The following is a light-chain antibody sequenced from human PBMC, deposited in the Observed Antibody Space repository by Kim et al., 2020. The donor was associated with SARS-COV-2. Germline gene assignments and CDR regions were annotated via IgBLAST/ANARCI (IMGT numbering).Light chain of an antibody. CDR1: QSVSSN. CDR3: QQYNNWPPIT. J-gene: IGKJ5*01. V-gene: IGKV3-15*01. Sequence: EVVMTQSPVTLSVSPGERATLSCRASQSVSSNLAWYQQKLGQAPRLLIYGASTRATGIPARFSGSGSGTEFTLTISSLQSEDFAVYYCQQYNNWPPITFGQGTRLEIK. CDR2: GAS.